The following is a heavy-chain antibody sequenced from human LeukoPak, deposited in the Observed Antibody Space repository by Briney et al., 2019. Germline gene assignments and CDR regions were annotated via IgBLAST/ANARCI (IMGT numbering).Heavy chain of an antibody. D-gene: IGHD4-17*01. Sequence: GGSLRLSCAASGFTFSNAWMSWVRQAPGKGLEWVGRIKSKTDGGTTDYAAPVKGRFTISRDDSKNTLYLEMNSLKTEDTAVYYCTTTASYGDSPGYWGQGTLVTVSS. J-gene: IGHJ4*02. CDR2: IKSKTDGGTT. V-gene: IGHV3-15*01. CDR1: GFTFSNAW. CDR3: TTTASYGDSPGY.